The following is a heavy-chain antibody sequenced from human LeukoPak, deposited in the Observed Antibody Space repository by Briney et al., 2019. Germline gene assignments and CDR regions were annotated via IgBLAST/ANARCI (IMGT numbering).Heavy chain of an antibody. J-gene: IGHJ4*02. CDR1: GFTFSSYE. V-gene: IGHV3-48*03. Sequence: PGGSLRLSCAASGFTFSSYEMNWVRQAPGKGLEWVSYISSSGSTIYYADSVKGRFTISRDNAKNSLYLQMNSLRAEDTAVYYRARDPGYYDSSGYYSGGDYWGQGTLVTVSS. D-gene: IGHD3-22*01. CDR2: ISSSGSTI. CDR3: ARDPGYYDSSGYYSGGDY.